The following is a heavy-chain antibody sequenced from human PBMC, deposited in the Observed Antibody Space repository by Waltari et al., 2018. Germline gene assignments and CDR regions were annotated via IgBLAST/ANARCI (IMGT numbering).Heavy chain of an antibody. Sequence: QVHLVQSGAEVKKPGSSVKVSCKASGGTFGRYAITWVRPAPGQGLEWMGGLIPIFVAPNYAQRFQGRVTITADESTSTVYMELSSLKSEDTALYFCARRQLGGPLDPWGQGTLVTVSS. CDR1: GGTFGRYA. J-gene: IGHJ5*02. CDR3: ARRQLGGPLDP. CDR2: LIPIFVAP. V-gene: IGHV1-69*12. D-gene: IGHD1-1*01.